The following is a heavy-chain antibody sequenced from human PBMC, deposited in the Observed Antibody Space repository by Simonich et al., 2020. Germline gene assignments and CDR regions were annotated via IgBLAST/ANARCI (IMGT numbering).Heavy chain of an antibody. J-gene: IGHJ6*02. V-gene: IGHV3-21*01. Sequence: EVQLVESGGGLVKPEGSLRLSCAASGFTFSSYSMNWVRQAPGKGLEWVSSISSSSSYIYYADAVKGRFTISRDNAKNSLCQKMTRLRAEDTAVYYCARWIAVAGTGAYGMDVWGQGTTVTVSS. CDR1: GFTFSSYS. CDR2: ISSSSSYI. CDR3: ARWIAVAGTGAYGMDV. D-gene: IGHD6-19*01.